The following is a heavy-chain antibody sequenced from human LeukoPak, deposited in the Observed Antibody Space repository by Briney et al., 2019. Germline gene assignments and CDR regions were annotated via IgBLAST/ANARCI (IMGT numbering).Heavy chain of an antibody. CDR3: ASLESTSWIPSDY. V-gene: IGHV4-38-2*01. J-gene: IGHJ4*02. D-gene: IGHD2-2*01. CDR1: GYSISSGYY. Sequence: SETLSLPCAVSGYSISSGYYWGWIRPPPGKGLEGIGTICHSGSTYYKPSLKSRVTISVDTSKNQFSLKLSSVTAADTAVYYCASLESTSWIPSDYWGQGTLVTVSS. CDR2: ICHSGST.